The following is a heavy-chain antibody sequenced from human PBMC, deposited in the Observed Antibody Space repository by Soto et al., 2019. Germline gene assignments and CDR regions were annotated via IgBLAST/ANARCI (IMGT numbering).Heavy chain of an antibody. Sequence: ASVKVSCKASGYTFTSYAMHWVRQAPGQRLEWMGWINAGNGNTKYSQKFQGRVTITRDTSASTAYMELSSLRSEDTAVYYCARVGVWGSAFDIWGQGTMVTVSS. CDR3: ARVGVWGSAFDI. J-gene: IGHJ3*02. CDR2: INAGNGNT. V-gene: IGHV1-3*01. CDR1: GYTFTSYA. D-gene: IGHD6-13*01.